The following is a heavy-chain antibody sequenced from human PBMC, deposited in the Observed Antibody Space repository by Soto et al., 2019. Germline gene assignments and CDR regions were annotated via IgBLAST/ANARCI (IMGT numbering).Heavy chain of an antibody. V-gene: IGHV1-46*01. CDR3: ARAPRGGVIIVITSAQIDY. D-gene: IGHD3-3*01. CDR2: ISPDGGST. Sequence: QVQLVQSGAEVKKPGASVKVSCKASGYAFTDHYIHWVRQAPGQGLEWMGIISPDGGSTRYSQKFQARITMTRDTPTSTVYMELSSLRSEDTAVYYCARAPRGGVIIVITSAQIDYWGQGTLVTVSS. CDR1: GYAFTDHY. J-gene: IGHJ4*02.